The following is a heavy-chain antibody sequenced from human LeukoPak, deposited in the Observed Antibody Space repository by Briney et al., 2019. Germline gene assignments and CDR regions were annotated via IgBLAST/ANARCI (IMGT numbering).Heavy chain of an antibody. V-gene: IGHV3-23*01. J-gene: IGHJ6*04. Sequence: GGSLRLSCAASGFTFSNYAMNWVRQAPGKGLEWVSGISGSASSTYYADSMKGRFTIARDNSKNTLYLQLNSQRAEDTAVYYCAKSREYGGRTTVLGVVDVWGKGTTVTVSS. CDR1: GFTFSNYA. D-gene: IGHD2/OR15-2a*01. CDR3: AKSREYGGRTTVLGVVDV. CDR2: ISGSASST.